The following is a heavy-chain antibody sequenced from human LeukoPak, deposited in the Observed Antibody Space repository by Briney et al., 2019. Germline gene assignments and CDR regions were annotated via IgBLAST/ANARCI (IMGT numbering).Heavy chain of an antibody. CDR1: GFTFSSYA. J-gene: IGHJ4*02. CDR2: ISYDGSNK. D-gene: IGHD6-19*01. V-gene: IGHV3-30-3*01. CDR3: ANVMLIAVAGTVDY. Sequence: GGSLRLSCAASGFTFSSYAMHWVRQAPGKGLEWVAVISYDGSNKYYADSVKGRFTISRDNSKNTLYLQMNSLRAEDTAVYYCANVMLIAVAGTVDYWDQGTLVTVSS.